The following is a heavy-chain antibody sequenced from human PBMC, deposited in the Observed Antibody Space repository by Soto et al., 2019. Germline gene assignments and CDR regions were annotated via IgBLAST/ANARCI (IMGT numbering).Heavy chain of an antibody. CDR2: ISTYNGNT. Sequence: QVQLVQSGAEVKKPGASVRVSCKASGYTFTSYGICWVRQAPGQGLEWMGWISTYNGNTNYAQKLQGRVTMTTDTATGTAYMELRSLRSDDTAVYYCARDTPPLSTGYSSGWYFFDYWGQGTLVTVSS. CDR3: ARDTPPLSTGYSSGWYFFDY. J-gene: IGHJ4*02. V-gene: IGHV1-18*01. D-gene: IGHD6-19*01. CDR1: GYTFTSYG.